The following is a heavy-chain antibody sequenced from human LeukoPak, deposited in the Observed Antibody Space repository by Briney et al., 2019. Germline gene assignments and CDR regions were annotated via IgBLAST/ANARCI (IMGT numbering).Heavy chain of an antibody. D-gene: IGHD1-26*01. V-gene: IGHV4-34*01. CDR3: ARALGGSYFS. J-gene: IGHJ5*02. CDR1: GGSFSGYY. Sequence: PSETLSLTCAVYGGSFSGYYWSWIRQPPGKGLEWIGEINHSGSTNYNPSLKSRVTISVDTSKNQFSLKLSSVTAADTAVYYCARALGGSYFSWGQGTLVTVSS. CDR2: INHSGST.